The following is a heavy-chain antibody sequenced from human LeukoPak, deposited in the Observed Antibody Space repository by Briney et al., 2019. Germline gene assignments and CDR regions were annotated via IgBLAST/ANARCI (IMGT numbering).Heavy chain of an antibody. V-gene: IGHV3-7*01. CDR2: INQDGSEK. CDR1: GFTFSSYW. J-gene: IGHJ4*02. Sequence: PGGSLRLSCAASGFTFSSYWMNWVRQAPGKGLEWVANINQDGSEKYYVDSVKGRFTISRDNGKNSPYLQLNSLRAEDTAVYYCAREGPGEYFDYWGQGTLVTVSS. CDR3: AREGPGEYFDY. D-gene: IGHD3-10*01.